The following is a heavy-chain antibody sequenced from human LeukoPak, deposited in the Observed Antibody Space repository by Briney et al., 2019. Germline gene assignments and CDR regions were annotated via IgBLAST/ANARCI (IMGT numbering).Heavy chain of an antibody. J-gene: IGHJ4*02. CDR2: TSYDGGSK. CDR3: ARSVAGTVSNY. Sequence: GTSLRLSCAASGFTFSSYAMHWVRQAPGKGLEWVAATSYDGGSKYYADSVKGRFTISRDLYKDTLFLQMNRLRAEDTAVYYCARSVAGTVSNYWSQGTLVTVSS. V-gene: IGHV3-30*14. CDR1: GFTFSSYA. D-gene: IGHD6-19*01.